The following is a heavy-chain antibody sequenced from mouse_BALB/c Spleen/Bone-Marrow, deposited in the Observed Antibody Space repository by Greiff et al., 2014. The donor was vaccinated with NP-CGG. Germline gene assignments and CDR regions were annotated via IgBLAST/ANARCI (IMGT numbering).Heavy chain of an antibody. D-gene: IGHD3-1*01. Sequence: QVQLQQPGPGLVQPSQSLSITCTVSGFSLTTYGVHWVRQSPGKGPEWLGVIWTGGSTDYNAAFISRLSISKDNSKSQVFFEMNSLQANDTAIYYCARNHRGYYFDYWGQGTTLTVSS. CDR1: GFSLTTYG. V-gene: IGHV2-2*02. J-gene: IGHJ2*01. CDR3: ARNHRGYYFDY. CDR2: IWTGGST.